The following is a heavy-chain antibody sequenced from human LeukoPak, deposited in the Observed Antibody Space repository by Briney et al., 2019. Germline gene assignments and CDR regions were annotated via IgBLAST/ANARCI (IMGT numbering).Heavy chain of an antibody. V-gene: IGHV3-53*05. CDR3: VKVGYSGYALGYFDY. J-gene: IGHJ4*02. D-gene: IGHD5-12*01. CDR2: IYSGGST. Sequence: GGSLRLSCAASGFTVSSNYMSWVRQAPGKGLEWVSVIYSGGSTYYADSVKGRFTISRDNSKNTLYLQMNSLRAEDTAVYYCVKVGYSGYALGYFDYWGQGTLVTVSS. CDR1: GFTVSSNY.